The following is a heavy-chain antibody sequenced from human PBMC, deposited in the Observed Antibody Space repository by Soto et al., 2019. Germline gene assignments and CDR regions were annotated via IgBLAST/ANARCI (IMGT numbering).Heavy chain of an antibody. Sequence: EVQLVESGGGLVQPGGSLRLSCATSGFTFSSYEMNWVRQAPGKGLEWVSYISSSGVTIYYADSVKGRFTISRDNSENSLYRQMNSLRAEDTGVYYCARGGELNWFDPWGQGTLVTVSS. CDR2: ISSSGVTI. CDR3: ARGGELNWFDP. J-gene: IGHJ5*02. CDR1: GFTFSSYE. D-gene: IGHD1-7*01. V-gene: IGHV3-48*03.